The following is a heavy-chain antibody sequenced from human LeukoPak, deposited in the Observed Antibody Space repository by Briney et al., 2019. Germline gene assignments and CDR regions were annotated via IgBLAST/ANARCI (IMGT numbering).Heavy chain of an antibody. D-gene: IGHD2-15*01. Sequence: PGGSLRLSCAASGFTFSSYAMHWVRQPPGKGLEYVSAISSNGGSTSYANSVKGRFTISRDNSKNTLYLQMGSLRGEDMAVYYCARDMVGGVVVAATYFDYRGQGTLVTVSS. V-gene: IGHV3-64*01. CDR3: ARDMVGGVVVAATYFDY. CDR1: GFTFSSYA. CDR2: ISSNGGST. J-gene: IGHJ4*02.